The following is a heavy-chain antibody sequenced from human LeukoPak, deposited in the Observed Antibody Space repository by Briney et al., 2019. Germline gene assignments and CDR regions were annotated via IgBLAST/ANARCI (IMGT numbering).Heavy chain of an antibody. CDR1: GPSVTSGGFY. V-gene: IGHV4-39*01. CDR3: ARHSGSGSLSRPFDP. Sequence: PSETLSLTCSVSGPSVTSGGFYWGWLRQPPGKGLEWIATVYYTGSTYYNPSLKSRVTISIDTSKNQFYLSLRSLIAADTAVYYCARHSGSGSLSRPFDPWGQGTLVTVSS. D-gene: IGHD3-10*01. J-gene: IGHJ5*02. CDR2: VYYTGST.